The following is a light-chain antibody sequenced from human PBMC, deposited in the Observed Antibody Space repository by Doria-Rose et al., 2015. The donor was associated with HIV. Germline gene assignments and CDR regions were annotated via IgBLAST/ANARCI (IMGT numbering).Light chain of an antibody. V-gene: IGLV1-51*01. CDR3: GTWDSSLSAV. CDR2: DNN. CDR1: SSNIGNNY. Sequence: QSVVTQPPSVSAAPGQKVTISCSGSSSNIGNNYVSXYQQLPGTAPKLLIYDNNKRPSGIPDRFSGSKSGTSATLDITGLQTGDEADYYCGTWDSSLSAVFGGGTTLTVL. J-gene: IGLJ3*02.